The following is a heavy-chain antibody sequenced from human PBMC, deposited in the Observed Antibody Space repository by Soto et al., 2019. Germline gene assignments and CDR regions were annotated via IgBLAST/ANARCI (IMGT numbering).Heavy chain of an antibody. CDR2: IYSGGSA. J-gene: IGHJ6*02. CDR3: VRDDYGLDV. V-gene: IGHV3-53*01. CDR1: GFIVSSNY. Sequence: GGSLRLSCAASGFIVSSNYMSWVRQAPGKGLEWVSVIYSGGSANYADSVKGRFTISRDNSKNTVYLQMNSLRAEDTAVYYCVRDDYGLDVWGQGTAVTVSS.